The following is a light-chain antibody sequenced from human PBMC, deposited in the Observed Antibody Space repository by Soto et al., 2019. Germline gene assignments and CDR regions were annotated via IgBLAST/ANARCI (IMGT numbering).Light chain of an antibody. CDR1: SSDVGSYNL. CDR3: CSYAGSRV. Sequence: QSVLTQPASVSGSPGQSITISCTGTSSDVGSYNLVSWYQQHPGKALKLMIYEVSKRPSGVSNRFSGSKSGNTASLTISGLQAEDEADYDCCSYAGSRVFGGGTKLTVL. CDR2: EVS. J-gene: IGLJ2*01. V-gene: IGLV2-23*02.